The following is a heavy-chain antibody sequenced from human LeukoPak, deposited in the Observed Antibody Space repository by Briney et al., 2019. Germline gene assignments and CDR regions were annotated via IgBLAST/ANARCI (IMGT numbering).Heavy chain of an antibody. CDR1: GFTFGDYA. Sequence: GGSLRLSCTASGFTFGDYAMSWVRQAPGKGLEWVSYISTSSSTIYYADSVKGRFTISRDNAKNSLYLQMNSLRAEDTAVYYCARSGHLDYWGQGTLVTVSS. J-gene: IGHJ4*02. CDR2: ISTSSSTI. V-gene: IGHV3-48*01. CDR3: ARSGHLDY.